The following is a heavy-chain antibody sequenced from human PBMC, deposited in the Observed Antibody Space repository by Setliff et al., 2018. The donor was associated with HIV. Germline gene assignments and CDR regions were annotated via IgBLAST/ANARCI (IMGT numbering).Heavy chain of an antibody. J-gene: IGHJ6*03. D-gene: IGHD3-3*01. Sequence: SETLSLTCTVAGISVSSGSYFWTWIRQPAGKGLEWIGRIYSSGSTNYNPSLKSRVSISLDTSKKQVSLKLNSVTAADTAVYYCARGLSIFGVATPGFYSFMDVWGKGTTVTVSS. CDR3: ARGLSIFGVATPGFYSFMDV. CDR2: IYSSGST. CDR1: GISVSSGSYF. V-gene: IGHV4-61*10.